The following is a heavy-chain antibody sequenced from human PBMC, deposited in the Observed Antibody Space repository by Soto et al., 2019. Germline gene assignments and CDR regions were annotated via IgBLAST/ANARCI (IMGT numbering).Heavy chain of an antibody. J-gene: IGHJ5*02. V-gene: IGHV1-18*01. Sequence: ASVNVSCKASGYTFTTYGISWVRQAPGQGLEWMGWISASNGNTNYAQKLQGRVTMTTDTSTSTAYMELRSLRSDDTAVYYCARGWSKTRDYYDSSGYYLWGQGTLVTVSS. CDR2: ISASNGNT. CDR1: GYTFTTYG. D-gene: IGHD3-22*01. CDR3: ARGWSKTRDYYDSSGYYL.